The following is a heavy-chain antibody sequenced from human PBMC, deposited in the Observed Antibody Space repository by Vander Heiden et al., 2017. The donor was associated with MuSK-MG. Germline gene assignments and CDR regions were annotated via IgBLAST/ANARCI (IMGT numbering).Heavy chain of an antibody. CDR3: ARDSMYTSSWDYYYYMDV. D-gene: IGHD6-13*01. CDR1: GFTFSTYG. J-gene: IGHJ6*03. CDR2: IWYDGSSK. Sequence: QEQLVESGGGVVQPGRSLRLSCAASGFTFSTYGVHWVRQAPGKGLKWVAVIWYDGSSKYYADSVKGRFTISRDNSKNTLYLQMNSLRAEDTAVYYCARDSMYTSSWDYYYYMDVWGKGTTVTVSS. V-gene: IGHV3-33*01.